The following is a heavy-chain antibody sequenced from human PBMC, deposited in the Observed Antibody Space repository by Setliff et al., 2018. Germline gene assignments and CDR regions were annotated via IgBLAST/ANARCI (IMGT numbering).Heavy chain of an antibody. D-gene: IGHD3-3*01. CDR2: IAYSGTT. CDR3: AKATRQSLFAMSLDALDI. J-gene: IGHJ3*02. Sequence: PSETLSLTCAAYGGTFSDYHWTWIRQTPGRGLEWIGYIAYSGTTNYNPSLKSRVTISSDTSNNQFYLSLTSVNAADTALYFCAKATRQSLFAMSLDALDIWGQGSMVTVSS. CDR1: GGTFSDYH. V-gene: IGHV4-34*11.